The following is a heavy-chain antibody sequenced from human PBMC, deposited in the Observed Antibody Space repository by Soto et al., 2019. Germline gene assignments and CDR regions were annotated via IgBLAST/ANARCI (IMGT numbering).Heavy chain of an antibody. CDR1: GFSITSPGMS. J-gene: IGHJ6*02. D-gene: IGHD1-20*01. CDR3: ARSIRGPRKFNGMDV. CDR2: IERDDDDK. Sequence: XGPTLVNPTGTLRLACTFSGFSITSPGMSVSWIRQPPGRALEWLALIERDDDDKYYSTSLKTRLTISKDTRKNQLVLTMANMDPADTATYYCARSIRGPRKFNGMDVWGQGTTVTVSS. V-gene: IGHV2-70*13.